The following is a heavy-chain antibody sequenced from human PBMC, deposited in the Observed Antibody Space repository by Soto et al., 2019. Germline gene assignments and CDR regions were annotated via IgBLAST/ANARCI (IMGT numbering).Heavy chain of an antibody. J-gene: IGHJ6*02. D-gene: IGHD6-13*01. V-gene: IGHV4-39*01. CDR3: ARVGSAAAGKDPSTYYYYGMDV. Sequence: SETLSLTCTVSGGSISSGGYYWGWFRQPPGKGLEWIGSIYYSGSTYYNPSLTSRVTISVDTSKNQFSLKLSSVTAADTAVYYCARVGSAAAGKDPSTYYYYGMDVWGQGTTVTVSS. CDR2: IYYSGST. CDR1: GGSISSGGYY.